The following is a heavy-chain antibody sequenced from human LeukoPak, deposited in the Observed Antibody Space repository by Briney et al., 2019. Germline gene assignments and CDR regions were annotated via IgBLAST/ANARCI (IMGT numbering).Heavy chain of an antibody. J-gene: IGHJ4*02. CDR1: GGSISSSSYY. CDR3: ARDRGSHDY. Sequence: SETLSLTCTVSGGSISSSSYYWGWIRQPPGKGLEWTGSIYYSGSTYYNPSLKSRVTISVDTSKNQFSLKLSSVTAADTAVYYCARDRGSHDYWGQGTLVTVSS. CDR2: IYYSGST. V-gene: IGHV4-39*07. D-gene: IGHD2-15*01.